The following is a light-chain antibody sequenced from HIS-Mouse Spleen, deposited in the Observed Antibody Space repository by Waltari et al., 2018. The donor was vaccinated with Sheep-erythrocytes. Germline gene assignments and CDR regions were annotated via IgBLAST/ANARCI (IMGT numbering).Light chain of an antibody. CDR2: QVS. CDR3: QAWDSSTAV. Sequence: SYELTQPPSVSVSPGQTASITCSGDKLGDKYACWYQHKPGQSPVLVIYQVSKRPSGIPERFSGSNSGNTATLTISGTQAMDEADYYCQAWDSSTAVFGGGTKLTVL. CDR1: KLGDKY. J-gene: IGLJ2*01. V-gene: IGLV3-1*01.